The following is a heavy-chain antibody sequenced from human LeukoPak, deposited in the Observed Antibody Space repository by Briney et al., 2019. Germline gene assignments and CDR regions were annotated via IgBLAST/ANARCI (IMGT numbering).Heavy chain of an antibody. V-gene: IGHV3-23*01. CDR3: ARELGYCSGGSCYSDDAFDI. CDR2: ISGSGGST. Sequence: PGGSLRLSCAASGFTFSSYAMSWVRQAPGKGLEWVSAISGSGGSTYYADSVKGRFTISRDNSKNTLYLQMNSLRAEDTAVYYCARELGYCSGGSCYSDDAFDIWGQGTMVTVSS. CDR1: GFTFSSYA. D-gene: IGHD2-15*01. J-gene: IGHJ3*02.